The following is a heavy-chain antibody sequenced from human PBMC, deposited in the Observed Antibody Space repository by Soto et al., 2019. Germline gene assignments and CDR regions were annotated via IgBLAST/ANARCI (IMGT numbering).Heavy chain of an antibody. V-gene: IGHV1-18*01. CDR1: GYTFTSYG. CDR3: ARDMRIQLCLNWFDP. J-gene: IGHJ5*02. Sequence: QVQLVQSGAEVKKPGASVKVSCKASGYTFTSYGISWVRQAPGQGLEWMGWIRAYNGNTNYAQKLQGRVTMTTDTSTSTAYMELRSLRSDDTSVYYCARDMRIQLCLNWFDPWGQGTLVTVSS. CDR2: IRAYNGNT. D-gene: IGHD5-18*01.